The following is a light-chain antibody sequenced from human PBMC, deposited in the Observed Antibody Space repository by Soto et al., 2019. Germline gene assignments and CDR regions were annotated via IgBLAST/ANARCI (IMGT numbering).Light chain of an antibody. CDR1: QSISGW. Sequence: DIQMTQSPSTLSASLGDRVTITCLASQSISGWLAWYQQKPGKAPKLLIYDASSLESGVPSRFSGSGSGTEFTLTISSLQPDDFATYYCQQFNSYPWAFGQGTKVDIK. CDR2: DAS. J-gene: IGKJ1*01. V-gene: IGKV1-5*01. CDR3: QQFNSYPWA.